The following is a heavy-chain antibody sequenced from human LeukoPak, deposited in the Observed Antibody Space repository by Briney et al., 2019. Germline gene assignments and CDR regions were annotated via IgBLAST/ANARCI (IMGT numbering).Heavy chain of an antibody. CDR1: GFIVSSSY. V-gene: IGHV3-53*01. CDR3: ARDSALSSYSH. Sequence: GGSLRLSCTASGFIVSSSYMSWVRQAPGKGPEWVSIIYSDQRTFYAESVKGRFTISRDDSQNMVLLQMDSLRAEDTARYYCARDSALSSYSHWGQGALVTVSS. D-gene: IGHD2-15*01. J-gene: IGHJ1*01. CDR2: IYSDQRT.